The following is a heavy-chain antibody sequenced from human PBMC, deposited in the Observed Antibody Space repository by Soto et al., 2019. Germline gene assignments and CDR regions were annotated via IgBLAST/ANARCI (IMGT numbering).Heavy chain of an antibody. V-gene: IGHV4-59*12. CDR1: GDSINNYY. J-gene: IGHJ4*02. D-gene: IGHD2-8*02. Sequence: SETLSLTCTVSGDSINNYYWNWVRQDPGKGLEWIGHISYSVTTKYNPSLRGRVSFSVDTSKNQFSLKLPSVTAADTAVYYCARDKITGLFDYWGQGTLVTVSS. CDR2: ISYSVTT. CDR3: ARDKITGLFDY.